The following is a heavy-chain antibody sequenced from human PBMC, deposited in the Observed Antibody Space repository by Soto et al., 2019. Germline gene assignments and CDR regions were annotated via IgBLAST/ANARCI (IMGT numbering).Heavy chain of an antibody. Sequence: QVQLQESGPGLVKPSQTLSLTCTVSGGSISSGGYYWSWIRQHPGKGLEWIGHIYYSGSTYYNPALKSRVTISVDTSKNQFSLKLSSVTAADTAVYYCARDGLGLYYFDYWGQGTLVTVSS. D-gene: IGHD6-19*01. V-gene: IGHV4-31*03. CDR3: ARDGLGLYYFDY. CDR1: GGSISSGGYY. J-gene: IGHJ4*02. CDR2: IYYSGST.